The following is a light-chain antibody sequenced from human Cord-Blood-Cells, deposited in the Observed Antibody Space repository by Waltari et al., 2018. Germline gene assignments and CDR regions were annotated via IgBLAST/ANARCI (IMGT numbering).Light chain of an antibody. V-gene: IGKV1-39*01. CDR2: AAS. CDR1: QSISSY. J-gene: IGKJ4*02. CDR3: QQSYSTPLT. Sequence: DIQMTQSSSSLSASVGHRLTLTCLASQSISSYLNWYQQKPGKAPKLLIYAASSLQSGVPSRFSGSGSGTDFTLTISSLQPEDVATYYCQQSYSTPLTFGGGTKVEIK.